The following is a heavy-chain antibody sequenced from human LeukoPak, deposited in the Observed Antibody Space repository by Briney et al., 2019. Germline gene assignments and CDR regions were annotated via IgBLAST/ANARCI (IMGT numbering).Heavy chain of an antibody. CDR1: GGTFSSYA. CDR3: ARDRRIAARQCKENWFDP. J-gene: IGHJ5*02. D-gene: IGHD6-6*01. V-gene: IGHV1-69*06. CDR2: IIPIFGTA. Sequence: ASVKVSCKASGGTFSSYAISWVRQAPGQGLEWMGGIIPIFGTANYAQKFQGRVTITADKSTSTAYMELSSLRSEDTAVYYCARDRRIAARQCKENWFDPWGQGTLVTVSS.